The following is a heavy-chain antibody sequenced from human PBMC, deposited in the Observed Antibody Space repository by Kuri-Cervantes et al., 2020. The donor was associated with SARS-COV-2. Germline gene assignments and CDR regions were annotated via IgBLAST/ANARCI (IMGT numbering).Heavy chain of an antibody. J-gene: IGHJ6*03. CDR2: IWYDGKNE. V-gene: IGHV3-33*08. Sequence: LSLTCVASGFTFSNYAIHWVRQAPGKGLEWGAVIWYDGKNEYYAGSVKGRFTISRDNSRNTVLLQMNILRAEDTAIYYCARGAANYYMDVWGTGTTVTVSS. CDR1: GFTFSNYA. CDR3: ARGAANYYMDV. D-gene: IGHD3-16*01.